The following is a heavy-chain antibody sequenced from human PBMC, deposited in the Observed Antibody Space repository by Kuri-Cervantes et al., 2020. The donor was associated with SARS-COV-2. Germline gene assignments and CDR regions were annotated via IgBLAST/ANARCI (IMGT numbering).Heavy chain of an antibody. CDR3: ARVRGSIASVGEEWFDP. CDR1: GDSFSNDNHY. J-gene: IGHJ5*02. Sequence: SENLSLTCTVSGDSFSNDNHYRTWIRQTPAKGLEWIAYIHHSGYTNYNPSLKSRVTISTDTSKNQFSLKLSSVTAADTAVYYCARVRGSIASVGEEWFDPWGQGTLVTVSS. CDR2: IHHSGYT. V-gene: IGHV4-61*01. D-gene: IGHD3-10*01.